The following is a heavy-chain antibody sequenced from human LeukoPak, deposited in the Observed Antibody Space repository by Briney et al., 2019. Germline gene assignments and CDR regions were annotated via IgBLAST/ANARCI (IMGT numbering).Heavy chain of an antibody. J-gene: IGHJ6*03. Sequence: SETLSLTCSVSGGSISSSLYHWSWLRQPPGKGLEWIGNVFHSGNTYSSPSLQSRVAFSVATSKNQFSLKLTSVTATDPGVYYCARQIVGTSWNYYYSYIDVWGKGTSVSVSS. CDR1: GGSISSSLYH. CDR3: ARQIVGTSWNYYYSYIDV. CDR2: VFHSGNT. D-gene: IGHD1-1*01. V-gene: IGHV4-39*01.